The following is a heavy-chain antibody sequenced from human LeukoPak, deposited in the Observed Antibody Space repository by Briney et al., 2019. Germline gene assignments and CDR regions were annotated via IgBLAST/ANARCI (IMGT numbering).Heavy chain of an antibody. Sequence: SESLSLTCTVSGGSFSGYCRSWIRQPPGKGLEWIGYIHYSGSTNYNPSLKSRVTISVDTSKNQFSLKLSSVTAADTAVYYCARPAGAARLAPFDYWGQGTLVTVSS. J-gene: IGHJ4*02. V-gene: IGHV4-59*08. CDR3: ARPAGAARLAPFDY. CDR1: GGSFSGYC. CDR2: IHYSGST. D-gene: IGHD6-6*01.